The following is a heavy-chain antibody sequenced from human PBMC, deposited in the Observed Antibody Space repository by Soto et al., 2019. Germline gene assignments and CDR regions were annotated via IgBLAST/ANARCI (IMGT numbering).Heavy chain of an antibody. D-gene: IGHD6-19*01. J-gene: IGHJ4*02. CDR1: GFTFSSYW. Sequence: EVQLMESGGGLVQPGGSLRLSCAGSGFTFSSYWMNWVRQAPGKGLEWVANIKQDGSEKYYVDSVKGRFSISRDNAQNSMSLQMNSLRAEDTAVYYCAGGTGWLIDYWGQGTLVTVSS. CDR2: IKQDGSEK. V-gene: IGHV3-7*04. CDR3: AGGTGWLIDY.